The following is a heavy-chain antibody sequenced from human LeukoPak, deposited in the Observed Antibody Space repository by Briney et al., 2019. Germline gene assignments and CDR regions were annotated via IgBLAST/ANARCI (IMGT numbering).Heavy chain of an antibody. CDR1: GESFSGNF. CDR2: IDNNGIT. CDR3: ARGGGGAKPFYFDY. J-gene: IGHJ4*02. Sequence: SETLSLTCAVSGESFSGNFWTWIRQSPGKGLEWIGEIDNNGITNYNPSLKSRVTMSVDTTRKRFSLRLTSESAADTGVYYCARGGGGAKPFYFDYWGQGSLVTVSS. V-gene: IGHV4-34*01. D-gene: IGHD1-26*01.